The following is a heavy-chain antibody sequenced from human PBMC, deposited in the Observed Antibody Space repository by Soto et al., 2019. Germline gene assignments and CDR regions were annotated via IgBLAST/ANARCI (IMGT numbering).Heavy chain of an antibody. Sequence: SETLSLTCTVSGGSISSYYWSWIRQPPGKGLEWIGYIYYSGSTNYNPSLKSRVTISVDTSKNQFSLKLSSVTAADTAVYYRARANGGYDSSGYYYRCAFDIWGQGTMVTVSS. J-gene: IGHJ3*02. CDR2: IYYSGST. V-gene: IGHV4-59*01. CDR1: GGSISSYY. D-gene: IGHD3-22*01. CDR3: ARANGGYDSSGYYYRCAFDI.